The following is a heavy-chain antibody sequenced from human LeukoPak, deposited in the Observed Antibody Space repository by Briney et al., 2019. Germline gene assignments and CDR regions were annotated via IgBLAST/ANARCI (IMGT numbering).Heavy chain of an antibody. V-gene: IGHV3-7*01. D-gene: IGHD2-15*01. CDR1: GFTFSSYW. Sequence: GGSLRLSCAASGFTFSSYWMSWVRQAPGKGLEWVANIKQDGSEKYYVDFVKGRFTISRDNAKNSLYLQMNSLRAEDTAVYYCARGCSGGSCPQYYFDYWGQGTLVTVSS. CDR3: ARGCSGGSCPQYYFDY. CDR2: IKQDGSEK. J-gene: IGHJ4*02.